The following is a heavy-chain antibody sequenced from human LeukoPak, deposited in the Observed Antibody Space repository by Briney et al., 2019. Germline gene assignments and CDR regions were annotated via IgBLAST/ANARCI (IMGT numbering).Heavy chain of an antibody. CDR2: ISYDGSNK. CDR1: GFTFSSHA. J-gene: IGHJ4*02. D-gene: IGHD3-22*01. V-gene: IGHV3-30*04. CDR3: ARDFSSYYANSAYYGDTWFDY. Sequence: PGRSLRLSCVASGFTFSSHAMHWVRQAPGKGLEWVAVISYDGSNKYYADSVKGRFTISRDNSKNTLYLQMNSLRAEDTAVYYCARDFSSYYANSAYYGDTWFDYWGQGTLVTVSS.